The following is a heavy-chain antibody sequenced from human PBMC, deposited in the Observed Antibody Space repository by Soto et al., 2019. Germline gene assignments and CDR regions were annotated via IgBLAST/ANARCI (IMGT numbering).Heavy chain of an antibody. D-gene: IGHD5-18*01. J-gene: IGHJ6*04. Sequence: GSLRLSCAASGFTFSSYAMSWVRQAPGKGLEWVSAISGSGGSTYYADSVKGRFTISRDNSKNTLYLQMNSLRAEDTAVYYCAKDRRTARRGPYYYYYGMDVWGKGTTVTVSS. V-gene: IGHV3-23*01. CDR3: AKDRRTARRGPYYYYYGMDV. CDR1: GFTFSSYA. CDR2: ISGSGGST.